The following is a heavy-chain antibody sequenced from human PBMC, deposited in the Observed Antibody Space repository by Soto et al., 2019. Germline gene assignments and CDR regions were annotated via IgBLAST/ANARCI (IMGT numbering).Heavy chain of an antibody. Sequence: SETLFLTCAVYGVSFSGYYWSWIRQPPGKGLEWIGEINHSGGANYNPSLKSRVSFSMDPSKNQFSLKLNSVMAADTAVYYCAGYSNSWSKYVKHWGRGSLVTVSS. V-gene: IGHV4-34*01. CDR2: INHSGGA. CDR3: AGYSNSWSKYVKH. J-gene: IGHJ1*01. D-gene: IGHD6-13*01. CDR1: GVSFSGYY.